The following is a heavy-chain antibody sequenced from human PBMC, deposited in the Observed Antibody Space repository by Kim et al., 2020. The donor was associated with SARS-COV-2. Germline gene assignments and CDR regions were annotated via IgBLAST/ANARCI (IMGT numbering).Heavy chain of an antibody. CDR3: LVVYYYYYGMDV. Sequence: AYAASVKGRFTISRDDSKNTAYLQMNSLKTEDTAVYYCLVVYYYYYGMDVWGQGTTVTVSS. V-gene: IGHV3-73*01. J-gene: IGHJ6*02. D-gene: IGHD2-15*01.